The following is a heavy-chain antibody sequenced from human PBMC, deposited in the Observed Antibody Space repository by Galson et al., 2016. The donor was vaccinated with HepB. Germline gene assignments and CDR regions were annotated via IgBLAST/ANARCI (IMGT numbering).Heavy chain of an antibody. CDR2: INPSGGGT. Sequence: SVKVSCKASGYTFTSYYIHWVRQAPGQGLEWMGIINPSGGGTSYAQKFQGRVTMTRDTSTSTVYMELSSLRSEDTAVYYCSRGSIAAAGSGDWFDPWGQGTLVTVSS. J-gene: IGHJ5*02. CDR1: GYTFTSYY. D-gene: IGHD6-13*01. V-gene: IGHV1-46*01. CDR3: SRGSIAAAGSGDWFDP.